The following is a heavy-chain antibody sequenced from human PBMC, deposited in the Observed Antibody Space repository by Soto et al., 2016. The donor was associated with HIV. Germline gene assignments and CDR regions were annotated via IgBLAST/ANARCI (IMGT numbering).Heavy chain of an antibody. CDR3: AREAFYDIVSGFKARRGMDV. CDR1: GFTFSSYW. V-gene: IGHV3-7*04. D-gene: IGHD3-9*01. J-gene: IGHJ6*02. CDR2: IKQDGSEK. Sequence: EVQLVESGGGLVQPGGSLRVSCAASGFTFSSYWMTWVRQGPGKGLEWVANIKQDGSEKYYVDSVKGRFTISRDNAKNSLYLQMNSLRAEDTAVYYCAREAFYDIVSGFKARRGMDVWGQGPRVTVSS.